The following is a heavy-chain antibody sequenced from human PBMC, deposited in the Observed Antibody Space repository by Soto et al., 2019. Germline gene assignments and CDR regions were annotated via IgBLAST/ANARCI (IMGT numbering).Heavy chain of an antibody. D-gene: IGHD3-3*01. J-gene: IGHJ6*02. Sequence: EVQLLESGGGLVQPGGSLRLSCAASGFTFSSYAMSWVRQAPGKGLEWVSAISGSGGSTYYEDSVKGRFTISRDNSKNKMYLKMNSLRAEDTAVYYCAKAGYYDFWSGYPPRGYYYGMEVWGPGTTVTVSS. V-gene: IGHV3-23*01. CDR3: AKAGYYDFWSGYPPRGYYYGMEV. CDR2: ISGSGGST. CDR1: GFTFSSYA.